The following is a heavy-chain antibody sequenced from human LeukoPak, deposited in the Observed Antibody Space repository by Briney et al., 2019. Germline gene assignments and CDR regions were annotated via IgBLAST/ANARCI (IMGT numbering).Heavy chain of an antibody. V-gene: IGHV1-2*06. J-gene: IGHJ4*02. CDR1: GYTFTGYY. D-gene: IGHD1-26*01. CDR3: ATPGVGATHVY. Sequence: ASVKVSCKASGYTFTGYYMHWVRQAPGQGLEWMGRVNPNSGGTNYAQKFQGRVTMTRDTSISTAYMELSRLTSDDTAVYYCATPGVGATHVYWGQGTLVTVSS. CDR2: VNPNSGGT.